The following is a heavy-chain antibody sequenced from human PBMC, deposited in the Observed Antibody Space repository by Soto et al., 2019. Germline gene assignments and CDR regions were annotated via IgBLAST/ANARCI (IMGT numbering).Heavy chain of an antibody. CDR3: ARTSLAYCGGDCYSPFDY. Sequence: GGSLRLSCAASGFTFSSYSMNWVRQAPGKGLEWVSSISSSSSYIYYADSVKGRFTISRDNAKNSLYLQMNSLRAEDTAVYYCARTSLAYCGGDCYSPFDYWGQGTLVTVSS. J-gene: IGHJ4*02. D-gene: IGHD2-21*02. V-gene: IGHV3-21*01. CDR2: ISSSSSYI. CDR1: GFTFSSYS.